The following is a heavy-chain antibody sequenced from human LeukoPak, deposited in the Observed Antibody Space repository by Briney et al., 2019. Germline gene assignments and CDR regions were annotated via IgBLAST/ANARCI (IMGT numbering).Heavy chain of an antibody. V-gene: IGHV4-59*08. CDR1: GGSISSYY. J-gene: IGHJ4*02. CDR2: IYYSGST. CDR3: ARHIGIAAAGGYFDY. D-gene: IGHD6-13*01. Sequence: SETLSLTCTVSGGSISSYYWNWVRQPPGKGLEWIGYIYYSGSTNYNPSLKSRVTISVDTSKNQFSLKLSSVTAADTAVYYCARHIGIAAAGGYFDYWGQGTLVTVSS.